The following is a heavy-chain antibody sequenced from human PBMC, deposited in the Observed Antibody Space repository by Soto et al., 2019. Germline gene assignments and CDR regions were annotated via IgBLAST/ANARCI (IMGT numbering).Heavy chain of an antibody. CDR2: IYYSGST. V-gene: IGHV4-59*08. Sequence: PSETLSLTCTVSGGSISSYYWSWIRQPPGKGLEWIGYIYYSGSTNYNPSLKSRVTISVDTSKNQFSLKLSSVTAADTAVYYCATTFLYSSSWYIFDYWGQGTLVTVSS. D-gene: IGHD6-13*01. CDR3: ATTFLYSSSWYIFDY. J-gene: IGHJ4*02. CDR1: GGSISSYY.